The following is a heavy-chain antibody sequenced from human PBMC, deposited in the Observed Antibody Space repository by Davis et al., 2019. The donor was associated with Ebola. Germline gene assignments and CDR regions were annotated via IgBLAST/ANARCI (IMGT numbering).Heavy chain of an antibody. J-gene: IGHJ4*02. Sequence: PGGSLRLSCAASGFTFSTYAMYWVRQAPGKGLEWVAIISHDGSNKYYAESVKGRFSISRDNSKDTLYLQMNSLRAEDTAVYYCARHQSAPNYDNALDYWGQGTLVTVSS. CDR3: ARHQSAPNYDNALDY. CDR1: GFTFSTYA. D-gene: IGHD3-16*01. V-gene: IGHV3-30-3*01. CDR2: ISHDGSNK.